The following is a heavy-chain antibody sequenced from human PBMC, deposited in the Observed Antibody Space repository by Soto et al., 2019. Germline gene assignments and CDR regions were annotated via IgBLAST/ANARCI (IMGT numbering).Heavy chain of an antibody. V-gene: IGHV1-18*01. CDR3: ASGIYCISPSCYGWSAP. J-gene: IGHJ5*02. D-gene: IGHD2-2*01. CDR1: GYTFTSYG. Sequence: ASVKVSCKASGYTFTSYGISWVRQAPGQGLEWMGWISAYNGNTNYAQKLQGRVTMTTDTSTSTAYMELRSLRSDDTAVYYCASGIYCISPSCYGWSAPWGQGTLVPVSS. CDR2: ISAYNGNT.